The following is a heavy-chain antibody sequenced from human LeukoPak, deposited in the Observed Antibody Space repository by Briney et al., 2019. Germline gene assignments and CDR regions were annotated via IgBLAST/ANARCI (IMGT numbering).Heavy chain of an antibody. Sequence: SPSETLSLTCAVSGVSVTSSYWSWIRQSPGKGLEWIANIYYSGSANYNPSFNGRVTISLDTSQNQFSLKLSSVTAADTAVYYCAGTGNWLSFHYWGQGAPVTVSS. J-gene: IGHJ4*02. CDR2: IYYSGSA. CDR1: GVSVTSSY. D-gene: IGHD3/OR15-3a*01. CDR3: AGTGNWLSFHY. V-gene: IGHV4-59*02.